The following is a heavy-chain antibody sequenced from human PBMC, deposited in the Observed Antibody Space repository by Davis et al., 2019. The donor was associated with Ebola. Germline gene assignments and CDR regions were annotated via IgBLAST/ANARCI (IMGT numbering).Heavy chain of an antibody. Sequence: PGGSLRLSCAASGFTFSSYEMNWVRQAPGKGLEWVSYISESGSMISYADSVKGRFTISRDNSRNTLYVQMNSLRAEDTAVYYCAKGDCDSTSCLGAIDYWGQGTLVTVSS. V-gene: IGHV3-48*03. D-gene: IGHD2-2*01. CDR1: GFTFSSYE. CDR3: AKGDCDSTSCLGAIDY. CDR2: ISESGSMI. J-gene: IGHJ4*02.